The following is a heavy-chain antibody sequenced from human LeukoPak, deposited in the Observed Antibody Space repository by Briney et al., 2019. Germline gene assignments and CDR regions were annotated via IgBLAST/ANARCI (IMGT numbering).Heavy chain of an antibody. Sequence: GGSLRLSSAASGFTLSRNYMSTGRQAPGKGLEWVSVIYTGGSTYYTDSVKGRFTISRDNSKNTLYLQMNSLRGEDTAVYYCARWGYSSGSWGQGTLVTVSS. CDR3: ARWGYSSGS. CDR1: GFTLSRNY. CDR2: IYTGGST. D-gene: IGHD6-19*01. V-gene: IGHV3-66*01. J-gene: IGHJ5*02.